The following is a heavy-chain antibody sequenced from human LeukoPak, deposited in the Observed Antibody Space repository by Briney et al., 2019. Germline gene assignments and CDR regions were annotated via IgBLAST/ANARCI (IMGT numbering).Heavy chain of an antibody. Sequence: GGSLRLSCAVSGFTFSSYTMNWIRQVPGKGLEWVSYIGGSGSTIYYADSVKGRFTISRDNAKNSLYLQMNSLRAEDTAVYYCARDRDYSFDYWGQGTLLTVSS. V-gene: IGHV3-48*01. D-gene: IGHD4-11*01. CDR2: IGGSGSTI. CDR1: GFTFSSYT. J-gene: IGHJ4*02. CDR3: ARDRDYSFDY.